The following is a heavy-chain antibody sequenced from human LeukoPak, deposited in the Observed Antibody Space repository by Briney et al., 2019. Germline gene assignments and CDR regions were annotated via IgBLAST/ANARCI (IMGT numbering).Heavy chain of an antibody. J-gene: IGHJ4*02. V-gene: IGHV1-69*13. CDR1: GGTFSKYT. D-gene: IGHD2-21*02. CDR3: ARDLAYCGGDCSAFDY. Sequence: ASVTVSCTASGGTFSKYTISWVRQSPGQGPEWMGGIIPIFGTANYAQKFQGRVTITADESTSTAYMELSSLRSEDTAVYYCARDLAYCGGDCSAFDYWGQGTLVTVSS. CDR2: IIPIFGTA.